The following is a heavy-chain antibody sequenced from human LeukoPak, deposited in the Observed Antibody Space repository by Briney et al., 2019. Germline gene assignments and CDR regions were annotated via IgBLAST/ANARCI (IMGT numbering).Heavy chain of an antibody. D-gene: IGHD1-7*01. CDR3: AKSGTRPRLNWFDP. V-gene: IGHV3-23*01. J-gene: IGHJ5*02. CDR2: ISGSGGST. CDR1: GFTFSSYA. Sequence: GRSLRLSCAASGFTFSSYAMSWVRQAPGKGLEWVSAISGSGGSTYYADSVKGRFTISRDNSKNTLYLQMNSLRAEDTAVYYCAKSGTRPRLNWFDPWGQGTLVTVSS.